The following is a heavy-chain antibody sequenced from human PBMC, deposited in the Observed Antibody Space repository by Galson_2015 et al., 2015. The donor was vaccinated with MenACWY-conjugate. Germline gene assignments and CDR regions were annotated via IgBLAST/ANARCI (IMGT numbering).Heavy chain of an antibody. CDR1: GLTFITYW. J-gene: IGHJ3*02. CDR3: ARGFGGRNAFDI. Sequence: SLRLSCATSGLTFITYWMSWVRQAPGKGLEWVANINQDTTEKYYVDSVKGRFTISRDYAKNSVYLQMNNLRVEDTAIYHCARGFGGRNAFDIWGQGTMVTVSS. V-gene: IGHV3-7*03. D-gene: IGHD1-26*01. CDR2: INQDTTEK.